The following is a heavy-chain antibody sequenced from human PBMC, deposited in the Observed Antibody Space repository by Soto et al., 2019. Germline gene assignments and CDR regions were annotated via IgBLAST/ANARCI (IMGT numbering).Heavy chain of an antibody. J-gene: IGHJ6*03. D-gene: IGHD4-4*01. CDR2: IKQDGSEK. CDR1: GFTFSSYW. V-gene: IGHV3-7*04. Sequence: GGSLRLSCAASGFTFSSYWMSWVRQAPGKGLEWVANIKQDGSEKYYVDSVKGRFTTSRDNAKNSLYLQMNSLRAEDTAVYYCARVDYSNDYYYYYMDVWGKGTTVTVSS. CDR3: ARVDYSNDYYYYYMDV.